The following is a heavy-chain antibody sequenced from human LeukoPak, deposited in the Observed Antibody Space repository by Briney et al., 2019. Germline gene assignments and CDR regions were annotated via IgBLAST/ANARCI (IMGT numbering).Heavy chain of an antibody. CDR1: GYTFTGYY. CDR3: ARVYPYYDSSGYFDY. CDR2: INPNSSGT. Sequence: GASVKVSGKASGYTFTGYYMHWVRQAPGQGLEWMGWINPNSSGTNYAQKFQGRVTMTRDTSISTAYMELSRLRPDDTAVYYCARVYPYYDSSGYFDYWGQGTLVTVSS. J-gene: IGHJ4*02. V-gene: IGHV1-2*02. D-gene: IGHD3-22*01.